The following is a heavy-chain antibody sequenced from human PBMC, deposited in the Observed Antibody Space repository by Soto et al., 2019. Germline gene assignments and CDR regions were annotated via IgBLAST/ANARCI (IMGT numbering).Heavy chain of an antibody. Sequence: ASLKVSCKDSGYTFTGYYMHWVRQAPGQGLEWMGWINPNSGGTNYAQKFQGWVTMTRDTSISTAYMELSRLRSDDTAVYYCARGELAVAAPVDYYYYYGMDVWGQGTTVTVSS. J-gene: IGHJ6*02. V-gene: IGHV1-2*04. CDR1: GYTFTGYY. CDR2: INPNSGGT. CDR3: ARGELAVAAPVDYYYYYGMDV. D-gene: IGHD6-19*01.